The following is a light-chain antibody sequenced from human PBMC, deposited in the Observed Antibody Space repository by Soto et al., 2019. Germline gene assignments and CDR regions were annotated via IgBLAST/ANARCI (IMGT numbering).Light chain of an antibody. J-gene: IGKJ1*01. CDR1: QTISSNY. V-gene: IGKV3-20*01. CDR2: GTS. CDR3: QQYVSWT. Sequence: EIVLTQSPGTLSVSPGERATLSCRASQTISSNYLAWYQQKPGQAPSLLIYGTSSSATGIPDRVSGSGSGTDFTLTISRLEPEDSAIYYCQQYVSWTFGQGTKVEIK.